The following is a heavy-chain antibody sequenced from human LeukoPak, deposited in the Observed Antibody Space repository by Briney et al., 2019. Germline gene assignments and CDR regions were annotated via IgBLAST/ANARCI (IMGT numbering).Heavy chain of an antibody. V-gene: IGHV3-64D*06. J-gene: IGHJ4*02. CDR1: GFTFSNHG. CDR2: ITFDGGST. D-gene: IGHD3-10*01. CDR3: VKDQSGSGSW. Sequence: GGSLRLSCAASGFTFSNHGMTWVRQAPGKGLEYVSTITFDGGSTYYADSVKGRFTISRDNSKNTVYLQVNSLRPEDTAVYYCVKDQSGSGSWWGQGTLVTVSS.